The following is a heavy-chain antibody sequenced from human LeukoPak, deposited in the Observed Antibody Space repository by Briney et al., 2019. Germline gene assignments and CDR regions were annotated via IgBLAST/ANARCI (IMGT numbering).Heavy chain of an antibody. V-gene: IGHV1-69*05. CDR3: ARDLGYSSGWYRYYFDY. D-gene: IGHD6-19*01. J-gene: IGHJ4*02. Sequence: ASVKVSCKASGGTFSSYAISWVRQAPGQGLEWMGRIIPIFGTANYAQKFQGRVTITTDESTSTAYMELSSLRSEDTAVYYCARDLGYSSGWYRYYFDYWGQGTQVTVSS. CDR2: IIPIFGTA. CDR1: GGTFSSYA.